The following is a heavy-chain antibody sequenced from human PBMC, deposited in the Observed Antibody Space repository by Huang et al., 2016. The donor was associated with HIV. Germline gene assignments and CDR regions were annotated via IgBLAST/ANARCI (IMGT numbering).Heavy chain of an antibody. CDR1: GGSITSSSYY. CDR3: ARHFSYYDSSGYTPWDAFDI. CDR2: IEYRGRT. J-gene: IGHJ3*02. V-gene: IGHV4-39*01. Sequence: QLQLQGSGPGLVKPSETLSLTCTVPGGSITSSSYYWGWIRQPPGKGLEWVGRIEYRGRTDYNPSLKSRVTVSVDTSKNQFSLKLSSVTAADTAVYYCARHFSYYDSSGYTPWDAFDIWGQGTMVTVSS. D-gene: IGHD3-22*01.